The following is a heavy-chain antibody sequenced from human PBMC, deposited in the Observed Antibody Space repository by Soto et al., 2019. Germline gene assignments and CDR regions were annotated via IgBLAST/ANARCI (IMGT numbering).Heavy chain of an antibody. V-gene: IGHV3-48*03. J-gene: IGHJ4*02. CDR3: ARVSPRNYYGSGSCNDY. CDR1: GFTFSSYE. CDR2: ISSSGSTI. Sequence: PGGSLRLSCAASGFTFSSYEMNWVRQAPGKGLEWVSYISSSGSTIYYADSVEGRFTISRDNAKNSLYLQMNSLRAEDTAVYYCARVSPRNYYGSGSCNDYWGQGTLVTVSS. D-gene: IGHD3-10*01.